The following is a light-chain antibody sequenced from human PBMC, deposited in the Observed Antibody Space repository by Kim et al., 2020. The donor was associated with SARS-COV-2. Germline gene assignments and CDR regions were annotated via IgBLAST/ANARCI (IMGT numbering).Light chain of an antibody. CDR3: QQYHSYPFT. J-gene: IGKJ2*01. CDR2: KAS. V-gene: IGKV1-5*03. Sequence: DIQMTQSPSTLSASVGDTVTITCRASQSISSWLAWYQQNPGKAPKLLIHKASSLESGVPSRFSGSASGTEFTLTISSLHPDDFATYYCQQYHSYPFTFGQGTKLEI. CDR1: QSISSW.